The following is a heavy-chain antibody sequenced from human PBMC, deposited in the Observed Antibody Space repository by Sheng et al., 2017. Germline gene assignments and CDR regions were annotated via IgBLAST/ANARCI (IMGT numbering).Heavy chain of an antibody. CDR1: GGSISSGGYS. CDR3: ATSWVGDYAPRYAFDI. V-gene: IGHV4-30-4*07. Sequence: QVQLQESGPGLVKPSQTLSLTCAVSGGSISSGGYSWSWIRQPPGKGLEWIGYIYYSGSTYYNPSLKSRVTISVDTSKNQFSLRLSSVTAADTAVYYCATSWVGDYAPRYAFDIWGQGTMVIVSS. D-gene: IGHD4-17*01. J-gene: IGHJ3*02. CDR2: IYYSGST.